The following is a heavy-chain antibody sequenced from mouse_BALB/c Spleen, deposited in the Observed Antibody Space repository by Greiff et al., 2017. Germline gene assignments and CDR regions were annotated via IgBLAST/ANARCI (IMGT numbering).Heavy chain of an antibody. J-gene: IGHJ1*01. CDR2: INPSNGGT. Sequence: VQLQQSGAELVKPGASVKLSCKASGYTFTSYYMYWVKQRPGQGLEWIGEINPSNGGTNFNEKFKSKATLTVDKSSSTAYMQLSSLTSEDSAVYYCTREGFYYGSSYWYFDVWGAGTTVTVSS. CDR3: TREGFYYGSSYWYFDV. CDR1: GYTFTSYY. V-gene: IGHV1S81*02. D-gene: IGHD1-1*01.